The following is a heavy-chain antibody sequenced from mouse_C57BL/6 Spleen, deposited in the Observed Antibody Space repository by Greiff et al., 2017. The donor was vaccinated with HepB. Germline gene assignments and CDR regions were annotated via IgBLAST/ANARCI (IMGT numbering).Heavy chain of an antibody. CDR1: VYTFPTYW. CDR3: ASEDNTPYLFDY. V-gene: IGHV1-53*01. D-gene: IGHD5-1*01. CDR2: INPSNGGT. J-gene: IGHJ2*01. Sequence: QVQLQQPVTGLVQPVASLILSCKASVYTFPTYWMYWVETRPGKGLEWIGNINPSNGGTNYNEKFKSKATLTVDKSSSTAYMQLSRLTSEDSAVYSWASEDNTPYLFDYRGQGTPPTV.